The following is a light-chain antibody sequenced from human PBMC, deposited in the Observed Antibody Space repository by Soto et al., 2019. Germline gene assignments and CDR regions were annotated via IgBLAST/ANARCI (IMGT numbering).Light chain of an antibody. CDR3: CSYAGRTTYV. CDR1: SSDVGSYNL. CDR2: EVS. V-gene: IGLV2-23*02. J-gene: IGLJ1*01. Sequence: QSALTQPASVSGSPGQSITISCTGTSSDVGSYNLVSWYQQYPGKAPKLMIYEVSKRPSGVSNRFSGSKSGNTASLTISGLQAEDEADYYCCSYAGRTTYVFGIGTKLTVL.